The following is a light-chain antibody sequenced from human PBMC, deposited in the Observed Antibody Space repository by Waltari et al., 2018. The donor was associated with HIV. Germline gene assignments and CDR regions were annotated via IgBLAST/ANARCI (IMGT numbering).Light chain of an antibody. CDR2: RGN. V-gene: IGLV10-54*04. CDR1: KNKVSFQG. J-gene: IGLJ3*02. CDR3: SSWDTRLNGWV. Sequence: QAGLTQPPSVSKALKPTATLTCTGDKNKVSFQGAPWLKHHRGHPPKLLSYRGNNRPSGVPDRFSASTSGNTVSLNITGLQADDEADYFCSSWDTRLNGWVFGGGTHLTVL.